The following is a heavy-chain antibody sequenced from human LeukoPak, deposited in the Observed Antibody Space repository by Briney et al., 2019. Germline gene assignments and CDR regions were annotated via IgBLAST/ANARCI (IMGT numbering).Heavy chain of an antibody. J-gene: IGHJ6*02. D-gene: IGHD2-8*01. Sequence: ASVKVSCKASGYTFTGYYMHWVRQAPGQGLEWMGWINPNSGGTNYAQKFQGRVTMTRDTSTSTAYMELRSLRSDDTAVYYCASRAYATTYYYYGMDVWGQGTTVTVSS. CDR2: INPNSGGT. CDR3: ASRAYATTYYYYGMDV. CDR1: GYTFTGYY. V-gene: IGHV1-2*02.